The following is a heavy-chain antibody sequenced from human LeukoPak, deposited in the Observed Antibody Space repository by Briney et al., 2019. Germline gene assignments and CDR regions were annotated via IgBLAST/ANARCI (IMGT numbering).Heavy chain of an antibody. V-gene: IGHV3-7*03. CDR2: IKGDGSAK. CDR3: VRDRGTYRPIDY. J-gene: IGHJ4*02. D-gene: IGHD1-26*01. Sequence: GGSLRLSCAASGFTFSSYWMNWVRQAPGKGLEWVANIKGDGSAKYYVDSVKGRFTISRDNAKNSLYLQMNSLRAEDTAIYYCVRDRGTYRPIDYWGQGTLVTVSS. CDR1: GFTFSSYW.